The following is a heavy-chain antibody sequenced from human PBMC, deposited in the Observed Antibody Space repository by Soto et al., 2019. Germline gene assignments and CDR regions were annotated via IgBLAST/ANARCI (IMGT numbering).Heavy chain of an antibody. Sequence: SETLSLTCSVSGDSISNLDYFWAWIRQPPGKGLEWIGHIYYSGSTYYNPSLKSRAGISVDSSKSQVSLKLTSVTAADTAVYFCARILMNYYRLDYWGQGALVTVSS. D-gene: IGHD3-10*01. CDR1: GDSISNLDYF. CDR3: ARILMNYYRLDY. J-gene: IGHJ4*02. V-gene: IGHV4-30-4*01. CDR2: IYYSGST.